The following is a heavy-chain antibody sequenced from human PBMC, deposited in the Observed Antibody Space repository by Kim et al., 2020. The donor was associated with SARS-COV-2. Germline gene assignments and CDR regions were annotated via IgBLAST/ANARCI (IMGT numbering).Heavy chain of an antibody. V-gene: IGHV4-61*01. CDR3: ATLSTYYDYVWGSYLVGAFDI. CDR2: IYDSGST. CDR1: GGSLSSGSYY. J-gene: IGHJ3*02. D-gene: IGHD3-16*01. Sequence: SETLSLTCTVSGGSLSSGSYYWSWILQPPGKGWEWFAYIYDSGSTNYNPSLKTRVTISVDTSKNQFSLKLISVTAADTAVYYCATLSTYYDYVWGSYLVGAFDIWGQGTMVTVSS.